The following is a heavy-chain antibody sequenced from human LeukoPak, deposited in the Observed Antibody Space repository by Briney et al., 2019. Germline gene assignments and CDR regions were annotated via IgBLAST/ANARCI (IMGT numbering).Heavy chain of an antibody. CDR2: ISGGGGST. CDR3: ARVAAVGGTGYFDY. D-gene: IGHD6-13*01. V-gene: IGHV3-11*01. Sequence: GGSLRLSCAASGFTFSDYYMSWIRQAPGQGLECVSYISGGGGSTYYADSVKGRFTISRDNAKNSLYPQMNSLRAEDTAVYYCARVAAVGGTGYFDYWGQGNLVTVSS. J-gene: IGHJ4*02. CDR1: GFTFSDYY.